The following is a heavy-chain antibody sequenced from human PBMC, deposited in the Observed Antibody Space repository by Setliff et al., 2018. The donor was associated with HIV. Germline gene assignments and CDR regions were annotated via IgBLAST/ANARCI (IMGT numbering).Heavy chain of an antibody. D-gene: IGHD6-25*01. Sequence: ASVKVSCKASGYSFTAYGISWVRQAPGKGFEWMGWINIDSGQTNFAQKFQDRVTVTTDTSTNTTYMELRGLRSDDTATYYCARVPSGAAGLVRAGFYFWGQGTLVTVSS. CDR2: INIDSGQT. V-gene: IGHV1-18*01. CDR3: ARVPSGAAGLVRAGFYF. J-gene: IGHJ4*01. CDR1: GYSFTAYG.